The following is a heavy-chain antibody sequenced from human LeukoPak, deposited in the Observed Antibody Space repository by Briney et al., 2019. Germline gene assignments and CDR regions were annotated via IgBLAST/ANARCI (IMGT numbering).Heavy chain of an antibody. V-gene: IGHV3-53*01. Sequence: RGSLRLSCAASGFTVSSNYMNWVRQAPGEGLEWVSVIYSGGSTYYADSVKGRFTISRDNSKNTLYLQMNSLRAEDTAVYYCARGRIAVAGPFDYWGQGTLVTVSS. CDR1: GFTVSSNY. J-gene: IGHJ4*02. CDR3: ARGRIAVAGPFDY. CDR2: IYSGGST. D-gene: IGHD6-19*01.